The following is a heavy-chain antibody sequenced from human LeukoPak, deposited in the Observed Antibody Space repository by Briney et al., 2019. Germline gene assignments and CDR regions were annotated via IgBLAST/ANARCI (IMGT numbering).Heavy chain of an antibody. CDR2: IYYSRST. Sequence: SETLSLTCAASGGSFSSYYRSWIRQPPGKGLEWIGYIYYSRSTNYNPSLKSRVTISVDTSKNQFSLKLSSVTAADTAVYYCARDLVRVGPVAGSAYYYGMDVWGQGTTVTVSS. CDR3: ARDLVRVGPVAGSAYYYGMDV. V-gene: IGHV4-59*01. D-gene: IGHD6-19*01. J-gene: IGHJ6*02. CDR1: GGSFSSYY.